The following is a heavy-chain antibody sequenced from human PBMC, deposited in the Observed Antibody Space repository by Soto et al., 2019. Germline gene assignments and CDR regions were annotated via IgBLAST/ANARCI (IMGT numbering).Heavy chain of an antibody. J-gene: IGHJ4*01. V-gene: IGHV3-53*01. Sequence: PGGSRRLSWAVSGLTVSRTQMSWVRQAPGKGLQWVSVIYIAGSTYYANAVKGRFTISRDISENKIFLELNGLTVDDTAVYYCARAREPEYSSSIFFDYWGRGTVVTVSS. CDR3: ARAREPEYSSSIFFDY. D-gene: IGHD6-6*01. CDR1: GLTVSRTQ. CDR2: IYIAGST.